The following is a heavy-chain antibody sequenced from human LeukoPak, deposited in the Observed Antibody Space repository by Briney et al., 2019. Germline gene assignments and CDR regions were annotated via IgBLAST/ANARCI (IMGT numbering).Heavy chain of an antibody. CDR1: GFTFSSYD. CDR3: ARVLNFSRGTVTPLSNWYFDL. J-gene: IGHJ2*01. D-gene: IGHD4-17*01. V-gene: IGHV3-13*04. CDR2: IGSAGDT. Sequence: GGSLRLSCAASGFTFSSYDMHWVRHATGKGLEWVSAIGSAGDTYYPDSVKGRFTISRENARNSFYLQMTGLRAGDTAVYYCARVLNFSRGTVTPLSNWYFDLWGRGTLVTVS.